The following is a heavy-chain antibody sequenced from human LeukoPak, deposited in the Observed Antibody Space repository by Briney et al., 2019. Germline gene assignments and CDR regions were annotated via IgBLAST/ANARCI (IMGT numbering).Heavy chain of an antibody. J-gene: IGHJ4*02. CDR3: ARDDGGF. V-gene: IGHV4-59*13. Sequence: PSETLSLTCTVSGGSISSYYRSWIRQPPGKGLEWIGYIYYSGSTNYNPSLKSRVTISVDTSKNQFSLKLSSVTAADTAVHYCARDDGGFWGQGTLVTVSS. CDR2: IYYSGST. CDR1: GGSISSYY. D-gene: IGHD3-10*01.